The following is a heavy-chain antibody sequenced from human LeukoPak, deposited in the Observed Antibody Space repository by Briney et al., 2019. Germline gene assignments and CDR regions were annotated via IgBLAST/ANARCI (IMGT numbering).Heavy chain of an antibody. Sequence: ASVKVSCKASEYTFTDYYVLWVRQAPGQGLEWMGWINPNSGDTNYAQKFQGRVTMTRDTSISTAYMELSGLTSDDAAVYYCARGHTTWSSFDYRGQGTLVTISS. J-gene: IGHJ4*02. V-gene: IGHV1-2*02. D-gene: IGHD1-1*01. CDR2: INPNSGDT. CDR1: EYTFTDYY. CDR3: ARGHTTWSSFDY.